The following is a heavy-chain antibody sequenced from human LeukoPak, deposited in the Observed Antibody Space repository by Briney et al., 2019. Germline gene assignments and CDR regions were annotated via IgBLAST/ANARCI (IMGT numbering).Heavy chain of an antibody. J-gene: IGHJ4*02. CDR2: ITGAGTST. Sequence: PGGSLRLSCVASGFTFKSYGMTWVRQVPGKGLEWLSSITGAGTSTKYADSVNGRFTISRDNSKNTLSHQMTGLRAEDTAVYYCARKVAVAMDLDYWGQGTLVTVSS. CDR1: GFTFKSYG. V-gene: IGHV3-23*01. D-gene: IGHD5-18*01. CDR3: ARKVAVAMDLDY.